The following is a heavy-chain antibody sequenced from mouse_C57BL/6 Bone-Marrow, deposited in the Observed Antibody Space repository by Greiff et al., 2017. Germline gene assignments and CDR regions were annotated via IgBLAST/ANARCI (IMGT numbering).Heavy chain of an antibody. V-gene: IGHV1-54*01. CDR1: GYAFTNSL. J-gene: IGHJ4*01. Sequence: QVQLQQSGAELVRPGTSVKVSCKASGYAFTNSLIEWVKQRPGQGLEWIGVINPGSGGTNYNEKFKGKATLTADKSSSTAYMQLSSLTSADSAVYFCARWGLRRGNYAMDYWGQGTSVTVSS. D-gene: IGHD2-2*01. CDR2: INPGSGGT. CDR3: ARWGLRRGNYAMDY.